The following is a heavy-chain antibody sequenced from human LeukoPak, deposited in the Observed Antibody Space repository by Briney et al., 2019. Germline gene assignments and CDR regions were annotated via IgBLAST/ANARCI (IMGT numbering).Heavy chain of an antibody. CDR1: VYTFTSYG. Sequence: GASVKVSCKASVYTFTSYGISWVRQAPGQGLEWMGWISAYNGNTNYAQKLQGRVTMTTDISTSTAYMELRSLRSDDTAVYYCARGGSGYYDISGYYFHWGQGTLVTVSS. CDR3: ARGGSGYYDISGYYFH. J-gene: IGHJ4*02. D-gene: IGHD3-22*01. V-gene: IGHV1-18*01. CDR2: ISAYNGNT.